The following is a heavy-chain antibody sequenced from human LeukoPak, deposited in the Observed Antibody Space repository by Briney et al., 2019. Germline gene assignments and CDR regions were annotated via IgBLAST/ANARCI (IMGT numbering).Heavy chain of an antibody. J-gene: IGHJ4*02. CDR2: IYYSGST. V-gene: IGHV4-59*01. CDR3: ARDHQWLEYFDY. CDR1: GGSISSYY. Sequence: PSETLSLTCTVSGGSISSYYWSWIRQPPGKGLEWIGYIYYSGSTNCNPSLKSRVTISVDTSKNQFSLKLSSVTAADTAVYYCARDHQWLEYFDYWGQGTLVTVSS. D-gene: IGHD6-19*01.